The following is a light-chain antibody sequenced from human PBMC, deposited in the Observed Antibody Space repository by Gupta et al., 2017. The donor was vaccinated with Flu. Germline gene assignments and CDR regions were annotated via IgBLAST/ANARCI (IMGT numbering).Light chain of an antibody. CDR1: ESLVYSDGDSY. CDR3: MHSTRWPWT. Sequence: AVMTQSLLSLPVTLGQPASTSCRPSESLVYSDGDSYVSWFHQRPGQSPRRLIYKASNRDSGVPDRISGSGSGTDFTLTISRLEAEDVGVYYCMHSTRWPWTFGQGTKVEI. CDR2: KAS. V-gene: IGKV2-30*01. J-gene: IGKJ1*01.